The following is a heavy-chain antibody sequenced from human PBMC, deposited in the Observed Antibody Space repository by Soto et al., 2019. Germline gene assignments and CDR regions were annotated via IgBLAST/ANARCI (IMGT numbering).Heavy chain of an antibody. CDR3: AKAPNYYYYYGMDV. J-gene: IGHJ6*02. Sequence: SLRLSCAASGFTVSSNYMSWVRQAPGEGLEWVSVIYSGGSTYYADSVKGRFTISRDNSKNTLYLQMNSLRAEDTAVYYCAKAPNYYYYYGMDVWGQGTTVTVSS. CDR2: IYSGGST. CDR1: GFTVSSNY. V-gene: IGHV3-53*01.